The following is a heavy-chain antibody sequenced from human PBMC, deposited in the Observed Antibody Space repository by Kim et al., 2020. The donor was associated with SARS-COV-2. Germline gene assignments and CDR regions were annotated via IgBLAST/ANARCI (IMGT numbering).Heavy chain of an antibody. Sequence: AASGKGRFTNSRDNPKNTLYLQMNSLRAEDTAVYYCAKIDYYDSSGCFDYWGQGTLVTVSS. D-gene: IGHD3-22*01. J-gene: IGHJ4*02. V-gene: IGHV3-23*01. CDR3: AKIDYYDSSGCFDY.